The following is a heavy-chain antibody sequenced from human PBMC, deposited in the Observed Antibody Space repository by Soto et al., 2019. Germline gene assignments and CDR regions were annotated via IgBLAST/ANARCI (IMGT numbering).Heavy chain of an antibody. V-gene: IGHV5-51*01. CDR3: ATQSSVAGLTYQYYGVDV. CDR2: ISPGDSDT. J-gene: IGHJ6*02. Sequence: PGESLKISCKASGYSFTSYWIGWVRQMAGKGLEWMGIISPGDSDTRYSPSFQGQVTISADKSISTAYLQWRSLKASDTAMYYCATQSSVAGLTYQYYGVDVWGQGTAVTVSS. D-gene: IGHD6-19*01. CDR1: GYSFTSYW.